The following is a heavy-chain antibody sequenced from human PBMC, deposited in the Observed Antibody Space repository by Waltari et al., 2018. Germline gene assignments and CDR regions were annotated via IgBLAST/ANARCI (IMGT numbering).Heavy chain of an antibody. D-gene: IGHD3-3*02. CDR1: GYTFPSSY. CDR2: INPSGGST. J-gene: IGHJ4*02. CDR3: ARDRPPGIWY. V-gene: IGHV1-46*01. Sequence: QVQLVQSGAEVKKPGASVKVSCKASGYTFPSSYLHWVRQAPGQGLEWMGIINPSGGSTSYAQKFQGRVTMTRDTSTSTVYMELSSLRSEDTAVYYCARDRPPGIWYWGQGTLVTVSS.